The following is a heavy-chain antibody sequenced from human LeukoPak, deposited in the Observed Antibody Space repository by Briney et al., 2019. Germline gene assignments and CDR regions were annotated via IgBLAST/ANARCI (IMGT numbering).Heavy chain of an antibody. CDR2: ISYDGSNK. J-gene: IGHJ3*02. V-gene: IGHV3-30*18. CDR1: GLTFSSYG. Sequence: GRSLRLSCAASGLTFSSYGMHWVRQAPGKGLEWVAVISYDGSNKYYADSVKGRFTISRDNSKNTLYLQMNSLRAEDTAVYYCAKDYLSGGAFDIWGQGTMVTVSS. D-gene: IGHD1-14*01. CDR3: AKDYLSGGAFDI.